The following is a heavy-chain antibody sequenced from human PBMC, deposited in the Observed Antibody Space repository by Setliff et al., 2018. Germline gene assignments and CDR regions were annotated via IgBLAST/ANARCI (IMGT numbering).Heavy chain of an antibody. V-gene: IGHV3-11*04. CDR1: GFSFSYYY. Sequence: PGGSLRLSCAASGFSFSYYYMSWVRQAPGKGLEWLSKISGDGITIYYADSVRGRFIISRDNAKDSLYLQMNSLRAEDTALYYCARDGVFYAMDVWGRGTTVTAP. CDR2: ISGDGITI. J-gene: IGHJ6*02. D-gene: IGHD3-10*01. CDR3: ARDGVFYAMDV.